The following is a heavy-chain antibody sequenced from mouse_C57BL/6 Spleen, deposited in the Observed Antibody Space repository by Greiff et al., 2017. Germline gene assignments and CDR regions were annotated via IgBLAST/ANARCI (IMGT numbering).Heavy chain of an antibody. V-gene: IGHV5-4*01. J-gene: IGHJ3*01. CDR3: ARDNV. CDR2: ISDGGSYT. Sequence: EVQGVESGGGLVKPGGSLKLSCAASGFTFSSYAMSWVRQTPEKRLEWVATISDGGSYTYYPDNVKGRFTISRDNAKNNLYLQMSHLKSEDTAMYYCARDNVWGQGTLVTVSA. CDR1: GFTFSSYA.